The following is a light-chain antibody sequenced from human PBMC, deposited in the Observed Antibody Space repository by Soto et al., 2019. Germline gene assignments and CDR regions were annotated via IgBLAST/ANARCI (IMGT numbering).Light chain of an antibody. CDR2: HVT. J-gene: IGLJ1*01. CDR1: SSDIGHYDY. Sequence: QSVLTQPTSVSGSPEQSITISCTGTSSDIGHYDYVSWYQQHPGKAPKLMIYHVTYRPSGVSNRYSGSKSGNSASLTISGLQADDEADYYCCSLTTSHTYVFGSGTKVTVL. CDR3: CSLTTSHTYV. V-gene: IGLV2-14*03.